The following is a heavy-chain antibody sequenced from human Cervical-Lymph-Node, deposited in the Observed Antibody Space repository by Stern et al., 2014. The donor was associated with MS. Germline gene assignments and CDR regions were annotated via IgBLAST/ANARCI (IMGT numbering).Heavy chain of an antibody. Sequence: EVQLVESGAEVKKPGESLKVSCKVSGYFFPSHWIGWVRQMPGQGLEWVGIINPRDSDTRYSPSFQGQVTISADKSISTAYLQWSSLQASDSAMYYCARVETAPSSTMDVWGQGTTVTVSS. CDR1: GYFFPSHW. CDR2: INPRDSDT. V-gene: IGHV5-51*03. CDR3: ARVETAPSSTMDV. D-gene: IGHD5-18*01. J-gene: IGHJ6*02.